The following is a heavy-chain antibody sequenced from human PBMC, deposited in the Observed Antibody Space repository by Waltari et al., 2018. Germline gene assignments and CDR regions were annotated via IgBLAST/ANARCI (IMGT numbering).Heavy chain of an antibody. D-gene: IGHD6-13*01. CDR3: AKEYSSSWTSFDY. Sequence: QVQLVESGGGVVQPGRSLRLSCAASGFTFSSYGRPGVRQAPGKGLGWVAVISYDGSNKYYADSVKGRFTISRDNSKNTLYLQMNSLRAEDTAVYYCAKEYSSSWTSFDYWGQGTLVTVSS. J-gene: IGHJ4*02. V-gene: IGHV3-30*18. CDR2: ISYDGSNK. CDR1: GFTFSSYG.